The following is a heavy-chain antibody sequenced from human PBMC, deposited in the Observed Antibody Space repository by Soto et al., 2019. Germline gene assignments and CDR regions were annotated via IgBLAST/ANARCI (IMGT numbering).Heavy chain of an antibody. Sequence: GGSLRLSCTASGFTFGDYAMSWFRQAPGKGLEWVGFIRSKAYGGTTEYAASVKGRFTISRDDSKSIAYLQMNSLKTEDTAVYYCTRARPSYNWNYVLLFDYWGQGTLVTVSS. CDR2: IRSKAYGGTT. V-gene: IGHV3-49*03. D-gene: IGHD1-7*01. J-gene: IGHJ4*02. CDR3: TRARPSYNWNYVLLFDY. CDR1: GFTFGDYA.